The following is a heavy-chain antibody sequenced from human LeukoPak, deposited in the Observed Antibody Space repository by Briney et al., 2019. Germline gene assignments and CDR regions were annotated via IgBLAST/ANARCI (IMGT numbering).Heavy chain of an antibody. D-gene: IGHD4-11*01. CDR3: ARAPYSNYATHFDY. V-gene: IGHV1-2*06. CDR2: INPNSGAA. Sequence: VASVKVSCKASGYTFTDYYMHWVRQAPGQGLEWMGRINPNSGAAAYAQEFQGRVTMTRDTSINTVYMELSRLRSDDTAVYYCARAPYSNYATHFDYWSQGTLVTVSS. J-gene: IGHJ4*02. CDR1: GYTFTDYY.